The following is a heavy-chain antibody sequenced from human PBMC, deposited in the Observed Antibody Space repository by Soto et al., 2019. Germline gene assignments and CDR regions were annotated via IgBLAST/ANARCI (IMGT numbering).Heavy chain of an antibody. CDR3: AADFYDSAAMDV. CDR1: GFTFTNSA. D-gene: IGHD3-22*01. CDR2: IVVGSGNT. Sequence: ASVKVSCKASGFTFTNSAVQWMRQARGQRLEWIGWIVVGSGNTNYAQRFQERVTITRDMSTSTAYMELSSLRSEDTAVYYCAADFYDSAAMDVWGQGTTVTVSS. J-gene: IGHJ6*02. V-gene: IGHV1-58*01.